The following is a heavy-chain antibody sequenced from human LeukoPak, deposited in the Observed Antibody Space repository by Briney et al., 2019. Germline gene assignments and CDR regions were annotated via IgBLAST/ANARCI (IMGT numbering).Heavy chain of an antibody. V-gene: IGHV4-4*07. D-gene: IGHD5-24*01. CDR1: GGPMSSYY. Sequence: PSETLSLTCTVSGGPMSSYYWTWIRQPAGKGLEWIGRMYTSGSTNYNPSLKSRVTISVDTSKNQFSLKLSSVTAADTAVYYCARLRRDGYNPFDYWGQGTLVTVSS. CDR2: MYTSGST. J-gene: IGHJ4*02. CDR3: ARLRRDGYNPFDY.